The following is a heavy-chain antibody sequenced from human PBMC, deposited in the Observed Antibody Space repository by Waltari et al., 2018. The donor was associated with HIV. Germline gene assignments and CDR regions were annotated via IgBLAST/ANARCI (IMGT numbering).Heavy chain of an antibody. CDR3: ARGQAVIAAHYYYYGMDV. Sequence: QVQLGQSGAEVKKPGASVKVSCKASGYTFTGSYMHWVRQAPGQGLEGMECVNLNRGGTNDEQKFQGRVTMTMDTCIGTAYMELSRLRSDYTAMYYWARGQAVIAAHYYYYGMDVWGQGTTVTVSS. J-gene: IGHJ6*02. V-gene: IGHV1-2*02. CDR1: GYTFTGSY. D-gene: IGHD6-13*01. CDR2: VNLNRGGT.